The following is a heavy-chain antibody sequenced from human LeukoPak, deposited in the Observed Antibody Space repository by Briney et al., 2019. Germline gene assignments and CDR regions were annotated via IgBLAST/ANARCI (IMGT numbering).Heavy chain of an antibody. CDR3: ARHRSGSYAFDI. CDR1: GGSISIYY. Sequence: SSETLSLTCTVSGGSISIYYWSWIRQPPGKGLEWIGYIYYSGSTNYNPSLKSRVTISVDTSKNQFSLKLSSVTAADTAVYYCARHRSGSYAFDIWGQGTMVTVSS. CDR2: IYYSGST. J-gene: IGHJ3*02. D-gene: IGHD1-26*01. V-gene: IGHV4-59*08.